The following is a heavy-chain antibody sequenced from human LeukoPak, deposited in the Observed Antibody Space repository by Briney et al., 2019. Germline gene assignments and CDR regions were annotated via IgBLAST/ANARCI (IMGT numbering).Heavy chain of an antibody. CDR3: ARGDGYNWYYFDY. CDR1: GGSISSYY. D-gene: IGHD5-24*01. Sequence: SETLSLTCTVSGGSISSYYWSWIRQPPGKGLEWIGYIYYSGSTNYNPSLKSRVTISVDTSKNQFSLKLSSVTAADTAVYYCARGDGYNWYYFDYWGQGTLVTVSS. V-gene: IGHV4-59*01. CDR2: IYYSGST. J-gene: IGHJ4*02.